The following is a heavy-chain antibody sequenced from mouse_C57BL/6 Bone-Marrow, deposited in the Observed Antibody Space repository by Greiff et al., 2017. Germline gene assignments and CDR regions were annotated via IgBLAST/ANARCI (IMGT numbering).Heavy chain of an antibody. V-gene: IGHV1-15*01. D-gene: IGHD1-1*01. CDR2: IDPETGGT. Sequence: QVQLQQSGAELVRPGASVTLSCKASGYTFTDYEMHWVKQTPVHGLEWIGAIDPETGGTAYNQKFKGKGILTADKSSSTAYMELRSLTSEDSAVYYCPPYYYGSSYRSRYFDVWGTGTTVTVSS. CDR3: PPYYYGSSYRSRYFDV. J-gene: IGHJ1*03. CDR1: GYTFTDYE.